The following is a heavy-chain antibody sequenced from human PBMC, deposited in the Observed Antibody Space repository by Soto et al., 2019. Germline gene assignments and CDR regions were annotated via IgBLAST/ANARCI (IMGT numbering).Heavy chain of an antibody. J-gene: IGHJ6*02. V-gene: IGHV4-4*07. CDR3: AREGASGFGMDV. CDR1: GGPIRSYY. D-gene: IGHD1-26*01. Sequence: QVQLQESGPGLVKPSETLSLTCNGSGGPIRSYYWSWVRQPAEKQLEWNGRIYTSGSTNYNASLKSRVSMSVDTSKNQFSLEVTSVTAADTAVYYCAREGASGFGMDVWGLGTTVTVSS. CDR2: IYTSGST.